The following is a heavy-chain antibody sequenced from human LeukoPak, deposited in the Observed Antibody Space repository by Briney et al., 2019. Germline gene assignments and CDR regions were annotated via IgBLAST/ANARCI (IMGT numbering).Heavy chain of an antibody. CDR1: GFTFSSYG. D-gene: IGHD3-10*01. J-gene: IGHJ3*02. CDR3: AKEIDYGSGSYDAFDI. V-gene: IGHV3-30*18. CDR2: ISYDGSNK. Sequence: GGSLRLSCAASGFTFSSYGMHWVRQAPGKGLEWVAVISYDGSNKYYADSVKGRFTISRDNSKNTLYLQMNSLRAEDTAVYYCAKEIDYGSGSYDAFDIWGQGTMVTVSS.